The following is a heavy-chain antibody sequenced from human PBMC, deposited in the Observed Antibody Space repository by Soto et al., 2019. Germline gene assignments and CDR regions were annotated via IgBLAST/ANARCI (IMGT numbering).Heavy chain of an antibody. J-gene: IGHJ6*02. CDR1: GFSFSSYW. D-gene: IGHD2-8*02. CDR3: ARDRLVQNIAYDYYYDMDV. CDR2: ISGDGTTT. V-gene: IGHV3-74*01. Sequence: EVQVVESGGDFVQPGGSLRLSCAASGFSFSSYWMHWVRRGPGKGLVWVSRISGDGTTTNYADPVKGRFTVSRDNARDTLHLQMNSLRVEDTAVYYCARDRLVQNIAYDYYYDMDVWGQGTTVTVSS.